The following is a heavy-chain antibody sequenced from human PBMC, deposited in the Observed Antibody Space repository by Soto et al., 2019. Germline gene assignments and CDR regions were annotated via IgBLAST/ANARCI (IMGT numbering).Heavy chain of an antibody. J-gene: IGHJ5*02. Sequence: GGSLRLSCVASGFSLRTYGMHWLRRAPGKGLEWVSFIWYDGTKKFYASSVKGRSTISKDNSNNILYLQMSGLRAEDTAVYYCAREVVTAVAGSVNCFDPWGQGTLLTVSS. V-gene: IGHV3-33*01. CDR3: AREVVTAVAGSVNCFDP. CDR1: GFSLRTYG. CDR2: IWYDGTKK. D-gene: IGHD6-19*01.